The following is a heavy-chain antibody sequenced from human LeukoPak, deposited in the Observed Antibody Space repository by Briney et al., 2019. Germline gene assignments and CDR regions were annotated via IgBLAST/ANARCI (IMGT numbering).Heavy chain of an antibody. Sequence: ASVKVSCKASGYTFIDYDINWVRQAPGQGLEWMGLMSPHNGHTEYAQNFQGRVTMTRDTSTGTAYMELRSLRSEDAAVYYCARRTPRCGGTCYDAFDVWGQGTMVTVSS. J-gene: IGHJ3*01. CDR3: ARRTPRCGGTCYDAFDV. D-gene: IGHD2-21*01. CDR1: GYTFIDYD. V-gene: IGHV1-8*01. CDR2: MSPHNGHT.